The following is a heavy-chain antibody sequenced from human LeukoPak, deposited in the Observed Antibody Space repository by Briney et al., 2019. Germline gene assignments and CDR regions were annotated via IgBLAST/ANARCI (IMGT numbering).Heavy chain of an antibody. CDR2: IYCSGNT. V-gene: IGHV4-39*01. Sequence: SETLSLTCTVSGGSISSSSYYWGWIRQPPGKGLEWIGSIYCSGNTYYNPSLKSRVTISVDTSKNQFSLNLSSVTAADTAVYYCARTASGYLQWLVLNYWGQGTLVTVSS. CDR1: GGSISSSSYY. D-gene: IGHD6-19*01. J-gene: IGHJ4*02. CDR3: ARTASGYLQWLVLNY.